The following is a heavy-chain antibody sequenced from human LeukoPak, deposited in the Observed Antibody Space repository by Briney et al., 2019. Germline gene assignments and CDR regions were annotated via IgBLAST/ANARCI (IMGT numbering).Heavy chain of an antibody. Sequence: GGSLRLSCAASGFSFSSYAMHWVRQAPGKGLEWVAVISYDGSNKYYADSVKGRFTISRDNAKNSLYLQMNSPRAEDTAVYYCARDRPYSGSHGGDYWGQGTLVTVSS. CDR2: ISYDGSNK. CDR3: ARDRPYSGSHGGDY. D-gene: IGHD1-26*01. CDR1: GFSFSSYA. J-gene: IGHJ4*02. V-gene: IGHV3-30-3*01.